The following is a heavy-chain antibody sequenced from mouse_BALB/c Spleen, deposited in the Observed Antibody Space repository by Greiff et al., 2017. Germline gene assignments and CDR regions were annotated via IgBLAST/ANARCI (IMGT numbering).Heavy chain of an antibody. J-gene: IGHJ4*01. CDR2: ISSGSSTI. CDR1: GFTFSSFG. D-gene: IGHD2-1*01. V-gene: IGHV5-17*02. CDR3: AREGNYDYYAMDY. Sequence: DVQLVESGGGLVQPGGSRKLSCAASGFTFSSFGMHWVRQAPEKGLEWVAYISSGSSTIYYADTVKGRFTISRDNPKNTLFLQMTSLRSEDTAMYYCAREGNYDYYAMDYWGQGTSVTVSS.